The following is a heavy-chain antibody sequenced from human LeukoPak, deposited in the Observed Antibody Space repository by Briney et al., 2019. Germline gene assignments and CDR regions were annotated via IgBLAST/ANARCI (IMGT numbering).Heavy chain of an antibody. Sequence: SETLSLTCTVSGGSISSYYRSWIRQPAGKGLEWIGRIYSSGSTTYNPSLKSRVTMSVDTSKNQFSLKLSSVTAADTAVYYCARGRYESTRLSAYYYYYMDVWGKGTTVTVSS. J-gene: IGHJ6*03. CDR2: IYSSGST. CDR1: GGSISSYY. V-gene: IGHV4-4*07. CDR3: ARGRYESTRLSAYYYYYMDV. D-gene: IGHD1-14*01.